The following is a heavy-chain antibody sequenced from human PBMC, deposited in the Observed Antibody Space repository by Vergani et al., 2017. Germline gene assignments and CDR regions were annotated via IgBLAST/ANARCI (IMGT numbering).Heavy chain of an antibody. Sequence: QVQLQQWGAGLLKPSETLSLTCAVYGGSFSGYYWSWIRQPPGKGLEWIGEINHSGSTNYNPSLKSRVTISVDTSKNHFSLKLSSVTAADTAVYYCARAPLGFGVSYYYYMDVWGKGTTVTVSS. CDR2: INHSGST. D-gene: IGHD3-10*01. CDR3: ARAPLGFGVSYYYYMDV. V-gene: IGHV4-34*01. J-gene: IGHJ6*03. CDR1: GGSFSGYY.